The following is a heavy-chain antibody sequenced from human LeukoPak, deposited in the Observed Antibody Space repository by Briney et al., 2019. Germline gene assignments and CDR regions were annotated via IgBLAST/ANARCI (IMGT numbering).Heavy chain of an antibody. J-gene: IGHJ5*02. Sequence: PGGSLRLSCAASGFTFSSYRMNWVRQAPGKGLEWVSSISSSSSYIYYADSVKGRFTIPRDNAKNSLYLQVNSLRAEDTAVYYCARDLGADSSGYYPWGQGTLVTVSS. V-gene: IGHV3-21*01. CDR3: ARDLGADSSGYYP. CDR2: ISSSSSYI. CDR1: GFTFSSYR. D-gene: IGHD3-22*01.